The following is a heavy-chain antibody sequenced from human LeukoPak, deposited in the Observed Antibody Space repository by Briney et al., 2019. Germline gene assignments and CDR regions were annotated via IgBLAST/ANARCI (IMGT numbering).Heavy chain of an antibody. CDR1: GFTFDDYA. Sequence: GGSLRLSCAASGFTFDDYAMPWVRQAPGKGLEWVSGISWNSGSIGYADSVKGRFTISRDNAKNSLYLQMNSLGAEDTAVYYCAKGRGGDYSYGSYYFDQWGQGTLVTVSS. CDR2: ISWNSGSI. CDR3: AKGRGGDYSYGSYYFDQ. V-gene: IGHV3-9*01. J-gene: IGHJ4*02. D-gene: IGHD5-18*01.